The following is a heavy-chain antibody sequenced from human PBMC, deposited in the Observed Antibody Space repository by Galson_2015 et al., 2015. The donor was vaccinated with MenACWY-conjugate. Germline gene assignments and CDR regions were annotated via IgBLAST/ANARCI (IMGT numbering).Heavy chain of an antibody. D-gene: IGHD3-22*01. CDR3: AKSPSADSDYYDSLYYFDY. J-gene: IGHJ4*02. CDR1: GFTFSSYG. CDR2: ISYDGSNK. Sequence: SLRLSCAASGFTFSSYGMHWVRQAPGKGLEWVAVISYDGSNKYYADSVKGRFTISRDNSKNTLYLQMNSLRAEDTAVYYCAKSPSADSDYYDSLYYFDYWGQGTLVTVSS. V-gene: IGHV3-30*18.